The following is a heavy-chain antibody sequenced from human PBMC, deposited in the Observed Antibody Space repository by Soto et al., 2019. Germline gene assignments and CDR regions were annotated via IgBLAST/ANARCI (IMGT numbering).Heavy chain of an antibody. J-gene: IGHJ4*02. CDR2: INPNSGGT. V-gene: IGHV1-2*02. CDR1: GYTFSDYY. CDR3: AREPATAKPEGVDF. D-gene: IGHD1-1*01. Sequence: QVQLVQSGAEVRKPGASVKVSCKASGYTFSDYYIHCVRQAPGQVLEWMGWINPNSGGTKYAPKFHGGVTMTRDTSITTSYMELSRLRSGDTAVYYCAREPATAKPEGVDFWGQGTLVTVSS.